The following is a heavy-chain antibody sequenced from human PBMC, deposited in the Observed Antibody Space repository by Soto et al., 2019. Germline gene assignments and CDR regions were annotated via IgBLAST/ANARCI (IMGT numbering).Heavy chain of an antibody. D-gene: IGHD3-22*01. J-gene: IGHJ3*02. V-gene: IGHV4-39*02. CDR1: GGSISSSSSY. CDR3: AKDSNYYDSSGFEDTAFDI. Sequence: PSETLSLTCTVSGGSISSSSSYWGWIRQPPGKGLEWVGSIYYLGNTYYNPSLGGRVSISVDKSKNQFSLKLNSVTAADTAVFYCAKDSNYYDSSGFEDTAFDIWGQGTMVTVSS. CDR2: IYYLGNT.